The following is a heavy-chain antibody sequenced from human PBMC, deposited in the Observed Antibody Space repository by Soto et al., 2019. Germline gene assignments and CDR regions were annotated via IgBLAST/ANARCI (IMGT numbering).Heavy chain of an antibody. V-gene: IGHV3-33*01. CDR3: ARRTGSGSSGVYGMDF. CDR1: GFTFSGYA. D-gene: IGHD3-22*01. CDR2: IYYDGNNR. Sequence: QVQLVESGGGVVQPGRSLRLSCAASGFTFSGYAMHWVRQAPGKGLDWVAVIYYDGNNRNYADSVKGRFTVSRDNSKNTPYRQMNSLRAEDTAVYYCARRTGSGSSGVYGMDFWGQGTTVTVSS. J-gene: IGHJ6*02.